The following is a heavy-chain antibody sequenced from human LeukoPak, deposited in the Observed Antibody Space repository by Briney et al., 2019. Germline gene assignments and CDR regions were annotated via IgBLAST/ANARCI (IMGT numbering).Heavy chain of an antibody. CDR1: GGSISGYY. CDR3: ARHPYDSSVYSPAEYHYGLDV. Sequence: PSETLSLTCTVSGGSISGYYWSWIRQPPGKGLEWIGYIYYSGSTNYNPSLKSRVTISVDTSKNQFSLKLSSVTAADTVVYYCARHPYDSSVYSPAEYHYGLDVGGQGTTVTVPS. CDR2: IYYSGST. D-gene: IGHD3-22*01. V-gene: IGHV4-59*01. J-gene: IGHJ6*02.